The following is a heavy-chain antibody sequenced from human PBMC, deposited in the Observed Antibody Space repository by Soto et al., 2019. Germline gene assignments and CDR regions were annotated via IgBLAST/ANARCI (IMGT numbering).Heavy chain of an antibody. V-gene: IGHV1-2*04. Sequence: ASVKVSCKASGYTFTGYYMHWVRQAPGQGLEWMGWINPNSGGTNYAQKFQGWVTMTRDTSISTAYMELSRLRSDDTAVYYCAREHCSGGSCSSGRFDYWGQPTLVTVPS. CDR3: AREHCSGGSCSSGRFDY. CDR1: GYTFTGYY. D-gene: IGHD2-15*01. J-gene: IGHJ4*02. CDR2: INPNSGGT.